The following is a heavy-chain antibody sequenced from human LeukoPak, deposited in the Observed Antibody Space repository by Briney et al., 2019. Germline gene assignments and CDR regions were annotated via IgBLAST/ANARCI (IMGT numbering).Heavy chain of an antibody. J-gene: IGHJ4*02. D-gene: IGHD3-3*01. CDR2: IYYSGST. CDR1: GGSISSYY. CDR3: ARAPDYDFWSGYYQPLYFDY. V-gene: IGHV4-59*01. Sequence: PSETLSLTCTVSGGSISSYYWSWIRQPPGKGLEWIGYIYYSGSTNYNPSLKSRVTISVDTSKNQFSLKLSSVTAADTAVYYCARAPDYDFWSGYYQPLYFDYWGQGTLVTVSS.